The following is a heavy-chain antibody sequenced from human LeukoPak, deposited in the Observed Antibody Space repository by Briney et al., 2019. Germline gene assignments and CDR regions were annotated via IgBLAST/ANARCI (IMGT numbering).Heavy chain of an antibody. CDR2: INGRGDRT. Sequence: PGGSLRLSCAASGFTVSSNYMSWVRQAPGKGLEWVSDINGRGDRTFHADPVKGRFTISRDNSKNKLYLQMNNLRAEDTAVYYCAKAPRGFQWFMDFWGQGTLVTVSS. CDR1: GFTVSSNY. CDR3: AKAPRGFQWFMDF. V-gene: IGHV3-23*01. D-gene: IGHD2-8*02. J-gene: IGHJ4*02.